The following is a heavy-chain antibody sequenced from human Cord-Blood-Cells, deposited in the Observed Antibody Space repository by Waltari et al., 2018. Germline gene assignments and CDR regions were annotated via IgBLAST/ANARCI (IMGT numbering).Heavy chain of an antibody. D-gene: IGHD2-2*01. CDR2: IRSKAYGGTT. V-gene: IGHV3-49*05. CDR3: TREKGYCSSTSCYDAFDI. J-gene: IGHJ3*02. Sequence: EVQLVESGGGLVKPGRSLRLSCTASGFTFGDYAMSWFRQAPGKGLEWVGFIRSKAYGGTTEYAASVKGRFTISRDDSKSIAYLQMNSLKTEDTAVYYCTREKGYCSSTSCYDAFDIWGQGTMVTVSS. CDR1: GFTFGDYA.